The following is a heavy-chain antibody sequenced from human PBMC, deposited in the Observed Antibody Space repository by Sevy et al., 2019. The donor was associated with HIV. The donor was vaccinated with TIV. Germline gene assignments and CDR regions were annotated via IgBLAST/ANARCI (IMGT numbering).Heavy chain of an antibody. CDR2: MNPGGGGT. Sequence: ASVKVSCKASGLTFTSYYMHWVRQAPGQGLEWMGMMNPGGGGTSYAQKFQGRVTMTRDTSTSTVLMELSSLRSEDTAVDYCAAGPEIALWSPPVGHWGQGTLVTVSS. J-gene: IGHJ4*02. V-gene: IGHV1-46*01. CDR3: AAGPEIALWSPPVGH. CDR1: GLTFTSYY. D-gene: IGHD5-18*01.